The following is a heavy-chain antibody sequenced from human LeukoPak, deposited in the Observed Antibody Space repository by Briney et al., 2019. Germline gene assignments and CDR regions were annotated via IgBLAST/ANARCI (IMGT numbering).Heavy chain of an antibody. CDR1: GFTFSSYG. Sequence: GRSLRPSCAASGFTFSSYGMHWVRQAPGKGLEWVAVISYDGSNKYYADSVKGRFTISRDNSKNTLYLQMNSLRAEDTAVYYCASGIAVAAHGVYWGQGTLVTVSS. CDR2: ISYDGSNK. J-gene: IGHJ4*02. V-gene: IGHV3-30*03. CDR3: ASGIAVAAHGVY. D-gene: IGHD6-19*01.